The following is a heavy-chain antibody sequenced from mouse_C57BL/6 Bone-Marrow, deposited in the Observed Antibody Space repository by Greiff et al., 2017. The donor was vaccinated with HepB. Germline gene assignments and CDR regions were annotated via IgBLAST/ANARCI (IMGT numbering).Heavy chain of an antibody. Sequence: EVKLVESGGDLVKPGGSLKLSCAASGFTFSSYGMSWVRQTPDKRLEWVATISSGGSYTYYPDSVKGRFTISRDNAKNTLYLQMSSLKSEDTAMYYCARGGNYLYYFDYWGQGTTLTVSS. J-gene: IGHJ2*01. CDR3: ARGGNYLYYFDY. CDR1: GFTFSSYG. V-gene: IGHV5-6*01. D-gene: IGHD2-1*01. CDR2: ISSGGSYT.